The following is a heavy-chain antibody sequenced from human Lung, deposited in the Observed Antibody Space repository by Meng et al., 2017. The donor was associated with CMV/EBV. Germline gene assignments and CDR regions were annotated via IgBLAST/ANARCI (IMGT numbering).Heavy chain of an antibody. CDR1: GGSISSYY. CDR2: IYYSGST. CDR3: ARVDGTYYDFWSGSVGSWFDP. D-gene: IGHD3-3*01. J-gene: IGHJ5*02. Sequence: SXTXSLXCTVSGGSISSYYWSWIRQPPGKGLEWIGYIYYSGSTNYNPSLKSRVTISVDTSKNQFSLKLSSVTAADTAVYYCARVDGTYYDFWSGSVGSWFDPWXQGNXVTVSS. V-gene: IGHV4-59*01.